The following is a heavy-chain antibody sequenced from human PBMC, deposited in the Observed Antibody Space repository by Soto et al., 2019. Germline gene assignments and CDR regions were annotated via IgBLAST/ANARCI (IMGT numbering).Heavy chain of an antibody. CDR3: HRPFRGAEQTSIFGVVMASYYYYGMDV. J-gene: IGHJ6*02. CDR1: GFTFSSYS. CDR2: ISSSSSYI. D-gene: IGHD3-3*01. V-gene: IGHV3-21*01. Sequence: GGSLRLSCAASGFTFSSYSMNWVRQAPGKGLEWVSSISSSSSYIYYADSVKGRFTISRDNAKNSLYLQMNSLRAEDTAVYYCHRPFRGAEQTSIFGVVMASYYYYGMDVWGQGTTVTVSS.